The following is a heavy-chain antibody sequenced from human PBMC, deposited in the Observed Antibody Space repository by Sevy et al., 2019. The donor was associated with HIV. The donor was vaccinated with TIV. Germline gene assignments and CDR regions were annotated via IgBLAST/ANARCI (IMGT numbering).Heavy chain of an antibody. Sequence: GGSLRLSCAASGFSFVTCAMSWVRQPPGKGLEWVSGISGSGGSTYYADSVKGRFTISRDNSKNTLYLQMNSLRAEDSAVYYCAKDVYDSSGYYPMGAFDIWGQGTMVTVSS. D-gene: IGHD3-22*01. V-gene: IGHV3-23*01. CDR2: ISGSGGST. CDR1: GFSFVTCA. J-gene: IGHJ3*02. CDR3: AKDVYDSSGYYPMGAFDI.